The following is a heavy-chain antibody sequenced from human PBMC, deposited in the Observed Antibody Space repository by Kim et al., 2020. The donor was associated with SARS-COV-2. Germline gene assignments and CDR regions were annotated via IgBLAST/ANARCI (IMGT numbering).Heavy chain of an antibody. CDR2: INPNGGST. V-gene: IGHV1-46*01. D-gene: IGHD4-17*01. CDR1: GYTFTTYH. J-gene: IGHJ4*02. Sequence: ASVKVSCKTSGYTFTTYHIHWVRQAPGQGLEWLGIINPNGGSTTYAQRSQGRVTLTRDTSTSTVYMELSSLRSEDTAVYYCARSLSCGYYTYFLDYWGQGTLVTVSS. CDR3: ARSLSCGYYTYFLDY.